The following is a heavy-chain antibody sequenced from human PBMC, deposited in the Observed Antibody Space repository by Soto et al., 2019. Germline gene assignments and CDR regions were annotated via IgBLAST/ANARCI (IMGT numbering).Heavy chain of an antibody. Sequence: QVQLVQSGAEVKKPGASVKVSCKASGYTFTSYGISWVRQAPGQGLEWMGWISAYNGNTNYAQKLQGRVTMTTDTSRGTANRGRRSRKSADTAGNYWARYTRGYYYYSGREAGGKGTTVTSPQ. V-gene: IGHV1-18*01. D-gene: IGHD3-16*01. CDR2: ISAYNGNT. CDR1: GYTFTSYG. CDR3: ARYTRGYYYYSGREA. J-gene: IGHJ6*04.